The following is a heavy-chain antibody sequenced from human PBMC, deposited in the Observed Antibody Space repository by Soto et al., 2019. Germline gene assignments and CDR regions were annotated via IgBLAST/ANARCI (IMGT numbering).Heavy chain of an antibody. J-gene: IGHJ3*02. D-gene: IGHD2-15*01. V-gene: IGHV4-59*01. CDR1: GGSISSYY. Sequence: SETLSLTCTVSGGSISSYYWSWIRQPPGKGLEWIGYIYYSGSTNYNPSLKSRVTISVDTSKNQFSLKLSSVTAADTAVYYCARCMWGVVVAADDAFDIWGQGTMVTVSS. CDR2: IYYSGST. CDR3: ARCMWGVVVAADDAFDI.